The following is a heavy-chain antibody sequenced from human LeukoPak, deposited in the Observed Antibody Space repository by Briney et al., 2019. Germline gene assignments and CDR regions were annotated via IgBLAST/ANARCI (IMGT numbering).Heavy chain of an antibody. V-gene: IGHV3-23*01. CDR3: AKRVVPAARTSNIDY. CDR1: GFTSSSYG. D-gene: IGHD2-2*01. CDR2: ISGSGGST. J-gene: IGHJ4*02. Sequence: GGSLRLSCAASGFTSSSYGMSWVRQAPGKGLEWVSAISGSGGSTYYADSVKGRFTISRDNSKNTLYLQMNSLRAEDTAVYYCAKRVVPAARTSNIDYWGQGTLVTVSS.